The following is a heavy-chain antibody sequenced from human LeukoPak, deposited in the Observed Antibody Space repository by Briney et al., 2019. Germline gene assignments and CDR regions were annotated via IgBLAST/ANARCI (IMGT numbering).Heavy chain of an antibody. J-gene: IGHJ4*02. CDR3: ARGGPNGLFPYPFDF. Sequence: GGSLRLSCAASGFTFRSYGIHWVRQAPGKGLEWVTIISYDGRNKYYAASVKGRFTISRDNSKNTLYLQMNSLRAEDTAIYYCARGGPNGLFPYPFDFWGQGTRVIVSA. CDR1: GFTFRSYG. CDR2: ISYDGRNK. D-gene: IGHD3-22*01. V-gene: IGHV3-30*04.